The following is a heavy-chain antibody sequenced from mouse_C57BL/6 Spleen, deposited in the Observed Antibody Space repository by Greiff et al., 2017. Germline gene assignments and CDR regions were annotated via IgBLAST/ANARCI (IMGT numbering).Heavy chain of an antibody. CDR3: ARGDVFDY. J-gene: IGHJ2*01. V-gene: IGHV1-82*01. CDR1: GYAFSSSW. CDR2: IYPGDGDT. Sequence: QVQLKESGPELVKPGASVKISCKASGYAFSSSWMNWVKQRPGKGLEWIGRIYPGDGDTNYNGKFKGKATLTADKSSSTAYMQLSSLTSEDSAVYFCARGDVFDYWGQGTTLTVSS.